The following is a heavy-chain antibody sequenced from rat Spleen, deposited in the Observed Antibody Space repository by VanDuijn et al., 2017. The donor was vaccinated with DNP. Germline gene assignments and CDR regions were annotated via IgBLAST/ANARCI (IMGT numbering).Heavy chain of an antibody. CDR2: ITSGGGTT. CDR3: TRVKVGARFDY. J-gene: IGHJ2*01. V-gene: IGHV5-31*01. Sequence: EVHLVESGGDVVQPGRSLKLSCAASGFTFSNNWMTWIRQLPGKGLEWVASITSGGGTTYYSDSVKGRFTISRDNAKSTLYLQMNSLRSEDTATYYCTRVKVGARFDYWGQGVMVTVSS. D-gene: IGHD5-1*01. CDR1: GFTFSNNW.